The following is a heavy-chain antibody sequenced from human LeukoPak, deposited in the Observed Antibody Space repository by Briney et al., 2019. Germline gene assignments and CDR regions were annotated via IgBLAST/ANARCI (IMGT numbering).Heavy chain of an antibody. CDR3: AREFSTSCSPADY. CDR1: GGSFSGYY. CDR2: INHSGST. V-gene: IGHV4-34*01. D-gene: IGHD2-2*01. J-gene: IGHJ4*02. Sequence: SETLSLTCAVYGGSFSGYYWSWIRQPPGKGLEWIGEINHSGSTNYNPSRKSRVTISVDTSKNQFSLKLSSVTAADTAVYYCAREFSTSCSPADYWGQGTLVTVSS.